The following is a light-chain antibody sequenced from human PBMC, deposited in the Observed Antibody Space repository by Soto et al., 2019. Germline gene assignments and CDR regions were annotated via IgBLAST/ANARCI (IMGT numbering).Light chain of an antibody. CDR2: KAS. Sequence: DIQMTQSPSNLSASVGDRVTITCRASQSISTWLAWYQQKPGKGPTLLIYKASRLESGVPSRFSGSGSGTEFALTISSLQPADFATYYCQQYNTYSWTFGQGTKVDIK. CDR3: QQYNTYSWT. V-gene: IGKV1-5*03. J-gene: IGKJ1*01. CDR1: QSISTW.